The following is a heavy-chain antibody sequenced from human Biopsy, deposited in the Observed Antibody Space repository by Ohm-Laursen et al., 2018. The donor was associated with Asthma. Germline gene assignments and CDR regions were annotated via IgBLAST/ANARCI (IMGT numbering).Heavy chain of an antibody. Sequence: SQTLSLTCPVSGASITTSPSYWSWLRLLPGKGLEWIGCIYYSGETFFNPSLKNPLFMSLDSSKNQFSLKMTSVTVADTAVYFCARNLPGYTYGPFEDWGQGTLVTVPS. J-gene: IGHJ4*02. CDR1: GASITTSPSY. CDR3: ARNLPGYTYGPFED. D-gene: IGHD5-18*01. CDR2: IYYSGET. V-gene: IGHV4-31*01.